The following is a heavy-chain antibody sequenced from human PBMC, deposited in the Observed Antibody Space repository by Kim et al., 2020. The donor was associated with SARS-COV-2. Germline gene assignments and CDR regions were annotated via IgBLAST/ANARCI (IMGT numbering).Heavy chain of an antibody. V-gene: IGHV3-33*01. Sequence: GGSLRLSCAASGFTFSSYGMHWVRQAPGKGLEWVAVIWYDGSNKYYADSVKGRFTISRDNSKNTLYLQMNSLRAEDTAVYYCARDSVVNVAWGAFDIWGQRTIVTVSS. D-gene: IGHD3-16*01. CDR1: GFTFSSYG. CDR3: ARDSVVNVAWGAFDI. CDR2: IWYDGSNK. J-gene: IGHJ3*02.